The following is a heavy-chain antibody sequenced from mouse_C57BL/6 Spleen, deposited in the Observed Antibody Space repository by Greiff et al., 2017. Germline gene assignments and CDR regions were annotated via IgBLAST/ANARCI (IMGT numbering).Heavy chain of an antibody. CDR3: AREGTVALDY. V-gene: IGHV5-4*01. CDR1: GFTFSSYA. J-gene: IGHJ2*01. CDR2: ISDGGSYT. D-gene: IGHD1-1*01. Sequence: EVHLVESGGGLVKPGGSLKLSCAASGFTFSSYAMSWVRQTPEKRLEWVATISDGGSYTYYPDNVKGRFTISRDNAKNNLYLQMSHLKSEDTAMYYCAREGTVALDYWGQGTTLTVSS.